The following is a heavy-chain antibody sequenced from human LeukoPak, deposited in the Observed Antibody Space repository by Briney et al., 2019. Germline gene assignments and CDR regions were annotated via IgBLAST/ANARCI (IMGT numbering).Heavy chain of an antibody. CDR1: GFTFSSYG. Sequence: GGSLRLSWAASGFTFSSYGMHWVRQAPGKGLEWVAVIWYDGSNKYYADSVKGRFTISRDNSKNTLYLQMNSLRAEDTAVYYCARDHPGGYFDYWGQGTLVTVSS. CDR3: ARDHPGGYFDY. D-gene: IGHD3-16*01. J-gene: IGHJ4*02. CDR2: IWYDGSNK. V-gene: IGHV3-33*01.